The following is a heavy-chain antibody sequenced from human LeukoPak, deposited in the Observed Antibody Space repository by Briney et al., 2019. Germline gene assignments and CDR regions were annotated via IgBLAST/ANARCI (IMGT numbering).Heavy chain of an antibody. J-gene: IGHJ5*02. CDR2: ISGSGGST. CDR3: AKDLAQWLFGLNWFDP. V-gene: IGHV3-23*01. D-gene: IGHD6-19*01. CDR1: GFTFSSYA. Sequence: GGSLRLSCAASGFTFSSYAMSGVRQAPGKGLEWVSAISGSGGSTYYADPVKGRFTISRDNSKNTLYLQMNSLRAEDTAVYYCAKDLAQWLFGLNWFDPWGQGTLVTVSS.